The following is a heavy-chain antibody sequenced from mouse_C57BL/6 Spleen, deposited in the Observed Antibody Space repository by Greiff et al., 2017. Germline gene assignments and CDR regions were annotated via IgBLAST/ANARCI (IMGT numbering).Heavy chain of an antibody. CDR3: ARDRGTAQAPFDY. V-gene: IGHV5-4*01. J-gene: IGHJ2*01. Sequence: EVKLMESGGGLVKPGGSLKLSCAASGFTFSSYAMSWVRQTPEKRLEWVATISDGGSYTYYPDNVKGRFTISRDNAKNNLYLQMSHLKSEDTAMYYCARDRGTAQAPFDYWGQGTTLTVSS. D-gene: IGHD3-2*02. CDR1: GFTFSSYA. CDR2: ISDGGSYT.